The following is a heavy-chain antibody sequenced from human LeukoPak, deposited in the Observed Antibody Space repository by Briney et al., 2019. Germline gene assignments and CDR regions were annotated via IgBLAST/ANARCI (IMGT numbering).Heavy chain of an antibody. CDR1: EFTFSSYW. CDR3: VRGTSRKNGYSGDDPY. J-gene: IGHJ4*02. CDR2: INGDGSSR. D-gene: IGHD5-12*01. Sequence: GGSRRFSCAASEFTFSSYWMHWVGQAPGKGLVWFSLINGDGSSRSYADSVKGRFTISRDSAKNTLFLQMDSLRAEDTAVYYCVRGTSRKNGYSGDDPYWGQGTLVIVSS. V-gene: IGHV3-74*01.